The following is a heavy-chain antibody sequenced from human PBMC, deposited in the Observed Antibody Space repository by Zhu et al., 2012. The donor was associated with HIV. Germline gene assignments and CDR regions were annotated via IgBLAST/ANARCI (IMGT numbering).Heavy chain of an antibody. V-gene: IGHV4-30-2*01. Sequence: QVQESASSLVKPSQTLSLTCTVSGGSISSGGYSWSWIRRPPGKGLEWIGYIYSSGRPYYNPPLKSRVTISLDRSTNQFSLKLSSVTAADTAVYYCAGYDYGDFGGPTQNAFHIWGQGTLVPVSS. CDR1: GGSISSGGYS. D-gene: IGHD4-17*01. CDR3: AGYDYGDFGGPTQNAFHI. CDR2: IYSSGRP. J-gene: IGHJ3*02.